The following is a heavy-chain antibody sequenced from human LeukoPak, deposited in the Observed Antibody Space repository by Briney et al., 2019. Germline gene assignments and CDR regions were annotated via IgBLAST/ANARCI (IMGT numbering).Heavy chain of an antibody. V-gene: IGHV3-23*01. CDR1: GFTFSSYA. Sequence: GGSLRLSCAASGFTFSSYAMSWVRQAPGKGLEWVSAISGSGGSTYYADSVEGRFTISRDNSKNTLYLQMNSLRAEDTAVYYCAKAKKSHDAFDIWGQGTMVTVSS. CDR3: AKAKKSHDAFDI. J-gene: IGHJ3*02. CDR2: ISGSGGST.